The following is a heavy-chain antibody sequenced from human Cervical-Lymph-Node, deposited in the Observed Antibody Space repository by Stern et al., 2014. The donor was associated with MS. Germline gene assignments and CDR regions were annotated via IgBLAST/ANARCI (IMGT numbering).Heavy chain of an antibody. J-gene: IGHJ6*02. CDR1: GGTFSSYA. CDR3: ARDPLELRQLDYYGMDV. Sequence: AQLVESGAEVKKPGSSVKVSCKASGGTFSSYAISWVRQAPGQGLEWMGGIIPIFGIANYAQKFQGRVTITADKSTSTAYMELSSLRSEDTAVYYCARDPLELRQLDYYGMDVWGQGTTVTVSS. D-gene: IGHD1-7*01. V-gene: IGHV1-69*17. CDR2: IIPIFGIA.